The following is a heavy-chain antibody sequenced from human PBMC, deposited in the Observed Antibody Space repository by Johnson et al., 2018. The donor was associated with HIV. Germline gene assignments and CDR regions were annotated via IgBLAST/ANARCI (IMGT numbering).Heavy chain of an antibody. CDR2: LDFEGSQR. J-gene: IGHJ3*02. CDR1: GFTLRRCA. CDR3: ARESRGSGWGIDAFDI. V-gene: IGHV3-30*02. D-gene: IGHD6-19*01. Sequence: VQLVESGGGVVQPGGSLRLSCAASGFTLRRCAMEWVRQPPGKGLAWVPFLDFEGSQRYHADPVTGRLPISRDNSKNTLYLQRNRLGAEDTAVYYCARESRGSGWGIDAFDIWGQGTMVTVSS.